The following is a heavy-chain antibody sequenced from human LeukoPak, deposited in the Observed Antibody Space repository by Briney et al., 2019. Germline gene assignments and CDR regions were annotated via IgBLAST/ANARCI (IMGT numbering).Heavy chain of an antibody. CDR3: ARRTYYYDSSGYYIDY. Sequence: VSVKVSCKASGYTFTSYDINWVRQATGQGLEWMGWMNPNRGNTGYAQKFQGRDTMTRNTSISTAYMELSSLRSEDTAVYYCARRTYYYDSSGYYIDYWGQGTLVSVSS. V-gene: IGHV1-8*01. CDR1: GYTFTSYD. J-gene: IGHJ4*02. CDR2: MNPNRGNT. D-gene: IGHD3-22*01.